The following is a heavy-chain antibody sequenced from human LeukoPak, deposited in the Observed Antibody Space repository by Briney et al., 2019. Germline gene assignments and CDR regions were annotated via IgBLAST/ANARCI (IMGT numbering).Heavy chain of an antibody. CDR2: INAGNGNT. V-gene: IGHV1-3*01. J-gene: IGHJ6*02. D-gene: IGHD6-13*01. Sequence: ASVKVSCKASGYTFTSYAMHWVRQAPGQRLEWMGWINAGNGNTKYSQKFQGRVTITRDTSASTAYMELSSLRSEDTAVYYCARDFGTYSSSWYNYGMDVWGQGTTVTVSS. CDR1: GYTFTSYA. CDR3: ARDFGTYSSSWYNYGMDV.